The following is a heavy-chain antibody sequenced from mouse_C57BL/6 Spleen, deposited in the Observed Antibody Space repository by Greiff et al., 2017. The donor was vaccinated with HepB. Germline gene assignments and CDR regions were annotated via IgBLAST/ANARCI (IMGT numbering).Heavy chain of an antibody. CDR3: ARGDRDGNYLYYAMDY. Sequence: VQLQQPGAELVKPGASVKLSCKASGYTFTSYWMHWVKQRPGRGLEWIGRIDPYSGGTKYNEKFKSKATLTVDKPSSTAYMQLSSLTSEDSAVYYGARGDRDGNYLYYAMDYWGQGTSVTVAS. D-gene: IGHD2-1*01. V-gene: IGHV1-72*01. J-gene: IGHJ4*01. CDR2: IDPYSGGT. CDR1: GYTFTSYW.